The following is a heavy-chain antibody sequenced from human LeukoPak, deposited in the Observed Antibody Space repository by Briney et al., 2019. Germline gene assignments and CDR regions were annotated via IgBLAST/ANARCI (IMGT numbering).Heavy chain of an antibody. J-gene: IGHJ5*02. CDR1: GGSISSGGYY. D-gene: IGHD3-10*01. Sequence: SETLSLTCTVSGGSISSGGYYWSWIRQHPGKGLECIGYIYYSGSTYYNPSLKSRVTISVDTSKHQFSLKLSSVTAADTAVYYRARGRSGITMVRGAPPHWFDPWGQGTLVTVSS. CDR2: IYYSGST. V-gene: IGHV4-31*03. CDR3: ARGRSGITMVRGAPPHWFDP.